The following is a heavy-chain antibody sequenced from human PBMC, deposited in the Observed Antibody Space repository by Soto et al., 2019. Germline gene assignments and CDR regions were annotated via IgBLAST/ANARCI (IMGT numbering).Heavy chain of an antibody. CDR3: ARRIAAAGNFDY. D-gene: IGHD6-13*01. CDR1: GGSISSYY. CDR2: IYYSGST. Sequence: SETLSLTCTVSGGSISSYYWSWIRQPPGKGLEWIGYIYYSGSTNYNPSLKSRVTISVDTSKNQFSLKLSSVTAADTAVYYCARRIAAAGNFDYWGQGTLVTVSS. V-gene: IGHV4-59*08. J-gene: IGHJ4*02.